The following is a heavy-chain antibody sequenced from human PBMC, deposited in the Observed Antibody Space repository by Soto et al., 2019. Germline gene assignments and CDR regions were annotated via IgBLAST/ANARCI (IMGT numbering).Heavy chain of an antibody. D-gene: IGHD2-15*01. CDR3: ARHTPAISISDH. J-gene: IGHJ4*02. CDR2: IYYSGST. CDR1: GGSISSYC. V-gene: IGHV4-59*08. Sequence: SETLSLTCTVSGGSISSYCWSWIRQPPGKGLEWIGYIYYSGSTNYNPSLKSRVTISVDTSKNQFSLKLSSVTAADTAVYYCARHTPAISISDHWGQGTLVTV.